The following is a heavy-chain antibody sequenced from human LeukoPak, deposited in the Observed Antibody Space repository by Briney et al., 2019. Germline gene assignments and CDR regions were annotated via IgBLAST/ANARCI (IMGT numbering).Heavy chain of an antibody. J-gene: IGHJ6*04. V-gene: IGHV3-74*01. D-gene: IGHD3/OR15-3a*01. CDR1: GFTFIDYW. CDR3: VRGADRTGYMTPSVDV. Sequence: PGGSLRLSCAASGFTFIDYWMHWVRQAPAKGLVWVSHINNDGNNSTYADSVKGRFTISRDNAKKTVYLQMNSLRAEDTAVYFCVRGADRTGYMTPSVDVWGKGTTVTVSS. CDR2: INNDGNNS.